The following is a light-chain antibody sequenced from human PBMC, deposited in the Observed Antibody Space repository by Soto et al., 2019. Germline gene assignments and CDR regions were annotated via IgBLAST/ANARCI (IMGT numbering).Light chain of an antibody. CDR1: QSLGSY. V-gene: IGKV3-11*01. Sequence: EVVLTQSPATLSLSPGERATLSCRASQSLGSYLAWYQHKPGQAPRLLIDDASSRAPGIPARFGGSGSGTDLTLTISSLEPEDFAVYYCQYRTTFGQGTRLDIK. J-gene: IGKJ5*01. CDR3: QYRTT. CDR2: DAS.